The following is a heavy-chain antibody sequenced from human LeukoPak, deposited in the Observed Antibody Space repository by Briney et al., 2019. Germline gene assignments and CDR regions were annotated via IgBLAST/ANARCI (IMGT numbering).Heavy chain of an antibody. CDR2: INPSGGST. J-gene: IGHJ1*01. CDR3: ARDITITSGSDPGYFQH. CDR1: GYTFTSYY. Sequence: ASVKVSCKASGYTFTSYYMHWVRQAPGQGLEWMGIINPSGGSTSYAQKFQGRVTMTRDMSTSTVYMELSSLRSEDTAVYYCARDITITSGSDPGYFQHWGQGTLVTVSS. D-gene: IGHD3-3*01. V-gene: IGHV1-46*01.